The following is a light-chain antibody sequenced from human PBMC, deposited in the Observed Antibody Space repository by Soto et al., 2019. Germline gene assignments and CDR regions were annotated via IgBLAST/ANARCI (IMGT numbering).Light chain of an antibody. Sequence: DIVMTQSPLSLPVTPGEPASISCRSSQSLLHSNGYNYLDWYLQKPGQSPQLLIYLGSNRASGVPDRFSGSGSGTDFTLKISRVEVEDVGIYYCMQAVQTLPYSFGQGTKLEIK. CDR2: LGS. V-gene: IGKV2-28*01. CDR3: MQAVQTLPYS. CDR1: QSLLHSNGYNY. J-gene: IGKJ2*01.